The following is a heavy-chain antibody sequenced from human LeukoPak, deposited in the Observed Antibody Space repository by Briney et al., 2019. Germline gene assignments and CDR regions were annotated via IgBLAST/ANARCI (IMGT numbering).Heavy chain of an antibody. Sequence: GASVKVSCKASGYTFTGYYMHWVRQAPGQGLEWMGWINPNSGGTNYAQRFQGRVTMTRDTSISTAYMELSRLRSDDTAVYYCARAGRRVLGGTLYYFDYWGQGTLVTVSS. CDR1: GYTFTGYY. CDR2: INPNSGGT. V-gene: IGHV1-2*02. CDR3: ARAGRRVLGGTLYYFDY. J-gene: IGHJ4*02. D-gene: IGHD3-3*02.